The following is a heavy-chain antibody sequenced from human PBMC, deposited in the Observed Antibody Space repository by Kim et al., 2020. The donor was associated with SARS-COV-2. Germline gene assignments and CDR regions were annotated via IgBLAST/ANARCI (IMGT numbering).Heavy chain of an antibody. Sequence: SVKVSCKASGGTFNYAISWVRQAPGQGLEWMGGIIPIFGTANYAEQFQGRVTITADESTGTAYMSLSSLRSDDTAVYYCARYCAGGACRDYYGMDVWGQGTTVTVSS. D-gene: IGHD2-8*02. J-gene: IGHJ6*02. CDR1: GGTFNYA. CDR2: IIPIFGTA. CDR3: ARYCAGGACRDYYGMDV. V-gene: IGHV1-69*13.